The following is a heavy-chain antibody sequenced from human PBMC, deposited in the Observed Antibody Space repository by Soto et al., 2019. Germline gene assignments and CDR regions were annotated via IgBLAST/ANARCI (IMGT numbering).Heavy chain of an antibody. J-gene: IGHJ6*02. CDR1: GGTFSSYA. CDR2: IIHIFRTA. V-gene: IGHV1-69*12. Sequence: QVQLVQSGAEVKKPGSSVKVSCKASGGTFSSYAISWVRQAPGQGLEWMGGIIHIFRTADYAQKFQGRVTITADESTSTAYMELSRLRSEDTAVYYCASVETQRYYYGMDVWGQGTTVTVSS. CDR3: ASVETQRYYYGMDV. D-gene: IGHD2-15*01.